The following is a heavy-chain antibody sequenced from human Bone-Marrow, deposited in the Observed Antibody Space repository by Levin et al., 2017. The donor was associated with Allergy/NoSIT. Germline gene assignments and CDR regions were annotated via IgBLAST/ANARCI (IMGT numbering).Heavy chain of an antibody. J-gene: IGHJ1*01. Sequence: GESLKISCKGSGYNFTTYWIGWVRQMPGKGLECMGIIHPGDSNTRYSPSFQGQVTISADKSIRTAYLQWSSLTASDTAMYYCATLPTYSCRSDRSDCYFRHFQQWGQGTLVTVSS. CDR3: ATLPTYSCRSDRSDCYFRHFQQ. CDR1: GYNFTTYW. CDR2: IHPGDSNT. D-gene: IGHD2-21*01. V-gene: IGHV5-51*01.